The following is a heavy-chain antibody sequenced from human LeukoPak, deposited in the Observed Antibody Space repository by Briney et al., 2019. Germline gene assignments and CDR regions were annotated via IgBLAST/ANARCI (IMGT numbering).Heavy chain of an antibody. Sequence: PGRSLRLSCAASGFTFSSYAMSWVRQAPGKGLEWVSAISGLGGSTYYADSVKGRFTISRDNSKNTLYLQMNSLRAEDTAVYYCARDDYGETFDYWGQGTLVTVSS. D-gene: IGHD4-17*01. CDR1: GFTFSSYA. CDR2: ISGLGGST. V-gene: IGHV3-23*01. J-gene: IGHJ4*02. CDR3: ARDDYGETFDY.